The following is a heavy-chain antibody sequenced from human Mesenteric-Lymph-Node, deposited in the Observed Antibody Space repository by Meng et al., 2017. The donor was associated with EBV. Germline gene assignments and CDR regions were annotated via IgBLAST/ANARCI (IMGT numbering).Heavy chain of an antibody. CDR1: GGSISSSGYY. CDR3: ARDLVVAATPDIWWFDP. V-gene: IGHV4-39*07. Sequence: HLRVPESGPGPVKPSETLSLTWTVSGGSISSSGYYWGWIRQPPGKGLEWIGSIYYSGSTYYNPSLKSRVTISVDTSKNQFSLKLSSVTAADTAVYYCARDLVVAATPDIWWFDPWGQGTLVTVSS. J-gene: IGHJ5*02. D-gene: IGHD2-15*01. CDR2: IYYSGST.